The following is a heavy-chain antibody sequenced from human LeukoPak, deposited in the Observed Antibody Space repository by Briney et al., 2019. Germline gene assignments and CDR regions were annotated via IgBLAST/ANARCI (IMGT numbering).Heavy chain of an antibody. Sequence: GGSLRLSCAASGFTFSSYSMNWVRQAPGKGLEWVSSISSSSSYIYYADSVKGRFTISRDNSKNTLYLQMNSLRAEDTAVYYCARDPGSYQVYWGQGTLVTVSS. CDR2: ISSSSSYI. CDR1: GFTFSSYS. CDR3: ARDPGSYQVY. V-gene: IGHV3-21*01. J-gene: IGHJ4*02. D-gene: IGHD3-16*02.